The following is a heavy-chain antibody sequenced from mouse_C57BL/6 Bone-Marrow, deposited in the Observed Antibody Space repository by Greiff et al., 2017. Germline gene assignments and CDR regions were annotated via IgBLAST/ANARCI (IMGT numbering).Heavy chain of an antibody. CDR2: INPNNGGT. V-gene: IGHV1-26*01. CDR1: GYTFTDYY. CDR3: ARKGVTTVVPFAY. Sequence: EVQLQQSGPELVKPGASVKISCKASGYTFTDYYMNWVKQSHGKSLEWIGDINPNNGGTSYNQKFKGKATLTVDKSSSTAYMELRSLTSEDSAVYYGARKGVTTVVPFAYWGQGTLVTVSA. J-gene: IGHJ3*01. D-gene: IGHD1-1*01.